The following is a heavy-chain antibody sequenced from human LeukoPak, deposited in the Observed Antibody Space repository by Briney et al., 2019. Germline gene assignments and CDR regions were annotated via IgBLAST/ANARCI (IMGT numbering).Heavy chain of an antibody. V-gene: IGHV3-21*06. CDR2: IGVRTTSI. D-gene: IGHD2-15*01. CDR3: ARDSTTVVVVAATPDY. Sequence: PGGALRLSCAASGYIFSSYTMVWVRHAPGKGLEWVSSIGVRTTSIYYAESVKGRFTISRDDATNSLYLQMNSLRAEDTAVYYCARDSTTVVVVAATPDYWGQGTLVTVSS. CDR1: GYIFSSYT. J-gene: IGHJ4*02.